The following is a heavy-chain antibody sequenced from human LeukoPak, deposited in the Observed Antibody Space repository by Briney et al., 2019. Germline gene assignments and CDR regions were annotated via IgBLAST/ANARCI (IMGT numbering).Heavy chain of an antibody. CDR2: ISWNSGNI. CDR1: GFTFDDYA. V-gene: IGHV3-9*01. D-gene: IGHD3-22*01. J-gene: IGHJ4*02. CDR3: ARAYYYDSSGYYPPGDY. Sequence: GRSLRLSCAASGFTFDDYAMHWVRQAPGKGLEWVSGISWNSGNIGYADSVKGRFTISRDNAKNSPYLQMSSLRAEDTTVYYCARAYYYDSSGYYPPGDYWGQGTLVTVSS.